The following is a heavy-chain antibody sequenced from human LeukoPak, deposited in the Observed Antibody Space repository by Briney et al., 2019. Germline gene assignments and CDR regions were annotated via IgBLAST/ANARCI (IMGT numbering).Heavy chain of an antibody. CDR3: VRFPDSSGYYFDY. CDR1: GYTFTSYG. J-gene: IGHJ4*02. CDR2: ISAYNGNT. Sequence: ASVKVSCKASGYTFTSYGISWVRQAPGQGLEWMGWISAYNGNTNYAQKFQGRVTLTTDTSTSTAYMELRSLRSDDTAAYYCVRFPDSSGYYFDYWGQGTLVTVSS. V-gene: IGHV1-18*01. D-gene: IGHD3-22*01.